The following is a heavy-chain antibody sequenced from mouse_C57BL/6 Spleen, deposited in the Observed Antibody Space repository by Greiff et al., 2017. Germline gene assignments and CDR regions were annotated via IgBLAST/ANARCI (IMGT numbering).Heavy chain of an antibody. CDR2: IHPNSGST. Sequence: VQLKQPGAELVKPGASVKLSCKASGYTFTSYWMHWVKQRPGQGLEWIGMIHPNSGSTNYNEKFKSKATLTVDKSSSTAYMQLSSLTSEDSAVYYCARSLDSSGSWFAYWGQGTLVTVSA. J-gene: IGHJ3*01. CDR3: ARSLDSSGSWFAY. V-gene: IGHV1-64*01. CDR1: GYTFTSYW. D-gene: IGHD3-2*02.